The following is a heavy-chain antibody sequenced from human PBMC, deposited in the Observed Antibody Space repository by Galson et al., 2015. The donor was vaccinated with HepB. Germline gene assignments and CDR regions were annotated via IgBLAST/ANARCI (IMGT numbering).Heavy chain of an antibody. D-gene: IGHD6-19*01. J-gene: IGHJ4*02. CDR2: TYYRSKWYN. CDR3: AREGAVAGFGTDKGYFDY. V-gene: IGHV6-1*01. Sequence: CAISGDSVSSNSAAWNWIRQSPSRGLEWLGRTYYRSKWYNDYAVSVKSRITINPDTSKNQFSLQLNSVTPEDTAVYYCAREGAVAGFGTDKGYFDYWGQGTLVTVSS. CDR1: GDSVSSNSAA.